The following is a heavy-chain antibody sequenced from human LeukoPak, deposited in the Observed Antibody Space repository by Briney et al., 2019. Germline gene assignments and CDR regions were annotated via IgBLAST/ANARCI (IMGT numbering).Heavy chain of an antibody. Sequence: GGSLRLSCAASGFTFSSYGMHWVRQAPGKGLEWVAFIRYDGSNKYYADSVKGRFTISRDNSKNTLYLQMNSLRAEDTAVYYCAKDGALQLWLHFGAFDIWGQGTMVTVSS. CDR3: AKDGALQLWLHFGAFDI. CDR1: GFTFSSYG. V-gene: IGHV3-30*02. D-gene: IGHD5-18*01. CDR2: IRYDGSNK. J-gene: IGHJ3*02.